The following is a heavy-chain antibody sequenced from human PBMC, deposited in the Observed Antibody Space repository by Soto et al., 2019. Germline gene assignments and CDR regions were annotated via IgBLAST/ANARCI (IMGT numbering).Heavy chain of an antibody. CDR2: ISAYNGNT. Sequence: QVQLVQSGAEVKKPGASVKVSCKASGYTFTSYGISWVRQAPGQGLEWMGWISAYNGNTNYAQKLQGRVTMTTDTSTSTADMELRSLRSDDTAVYYCARDGETSSGWYKTFDYWGQGTLVTVSS. CDR3: ARDGETSSGWYKTFDY. CDR1: GYTFTSYG. D-gene: IGHD6-19*01. J-gene: IGHJ4*02. V-gene: IGHV1-18*01.